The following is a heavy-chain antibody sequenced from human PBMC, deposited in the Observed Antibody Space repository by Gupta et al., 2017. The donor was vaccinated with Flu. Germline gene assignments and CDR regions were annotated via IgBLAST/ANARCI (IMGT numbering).Heavy chain of an antibody. J-gene: IGHJ6*02. CDR2: INPKNGAT. V-gene: IGHV1-2*02. CDR3: AKSPPGRDGLDV. Sequence: TFSDYFIHWVRQAPGQGLEWMGWINPKNGATNYAQRFQGRVTLTRDTSISTAYMDLRRLTSDDTAVYFCAKSPPGRDGLDVWGRGTSVSVSS. CDR1: TFSDYF. D-gene: IGHD1-26*01.